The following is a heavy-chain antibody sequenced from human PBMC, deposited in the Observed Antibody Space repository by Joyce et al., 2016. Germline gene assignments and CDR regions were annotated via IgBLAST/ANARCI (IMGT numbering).Heavy chain of an antibody. CDR1: GFPFSSSW. J-gene: IGHJ4*02. CDR3: ARGGTDGNLFDY. CDR2: INSDGSSI. V-gene: IGHV3-74*01. D-gene: IGHD1-26*01. Sequence: EVQLVESGGGLVQPGGSLRLSCAASGFPFSSSWMHWVRQTPGKGLVVVSRINSDGSSISYADSVKGRFTVSRDNTKNTLYLQMNSLRAEDTAVFYCARGGTDGNLFDYWGQGTLVTVSS.